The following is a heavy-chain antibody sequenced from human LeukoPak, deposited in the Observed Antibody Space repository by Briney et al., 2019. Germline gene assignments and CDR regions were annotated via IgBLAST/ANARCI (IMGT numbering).Heavy chain of an antibody. J-gene: IGHJ5*02. CDR3: ASTTGIVGASGWFDP. CDR2: IYYTGST. Sequence: SETLSLTCNVSGGSISSSSYYWGWIRQSPGKGLEWIGSIYYTGSTHYNPSLKSRVTMSVDTSKNHFSLRLSSVTAADTALYYCASTTGIVGASGWFDPWGQGTLVTVSS. D-gene: IGHD1-26*01. CDR1: GGSISSSSYY. V-gene: IGHV4-39*02.